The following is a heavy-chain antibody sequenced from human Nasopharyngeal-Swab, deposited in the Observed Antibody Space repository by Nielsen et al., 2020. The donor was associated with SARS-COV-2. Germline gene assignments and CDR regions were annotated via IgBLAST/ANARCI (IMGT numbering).Heavy chain of an antibody. D-gene: IGHD1-26*01. Sequence: WIRQPPGKGLEWIGSIYYSGSTYYNPSLKSRVTISVKTSKNQFSLKLSSVTAADTAVYYCATPWELSAYWGQGTLVTVSS. V-gene: IGHV4-39*01. CDR2: IYYSGST. CDR3: ATPWELSAY. J-gene: IGHJ4*02.